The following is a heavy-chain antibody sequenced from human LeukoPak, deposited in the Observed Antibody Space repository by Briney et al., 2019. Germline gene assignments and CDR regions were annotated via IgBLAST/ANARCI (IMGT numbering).Heavy chain of an antibody. D-gene: IGHD3-22*01. CDR2: ISSNSGSI. CDR1: GFTFDDYA. Sequence: GRSLRLSCAASGFTFDDYAMHWVRQAPGKGLEWVSGISSNSGSIDYADSVKGRFTISRDNAKNSLYLQMNSLRAEDTALYYRTKGAHYYDSSGYWSWGQGTLVTVSS. V-gene: IGHV3-9*01. J-gene: IGHJ5*02. CDR3: TKGAHYYDSSGYWS.